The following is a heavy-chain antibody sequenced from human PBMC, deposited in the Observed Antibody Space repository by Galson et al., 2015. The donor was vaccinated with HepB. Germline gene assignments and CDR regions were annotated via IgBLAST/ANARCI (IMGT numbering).Heavy chain of an antibody. Sequence: SLRLSCAASGFTLSSYAMNWVRQAPGKGLEWVSGIGASGGGTIYADSVKGRFTVSRDNSKNTLYLQMNSLRAEDTAVYYCAPRITMVRGDVVGWGQGTLVTVSS. D-gene: IGHD3-10*01. J-gene: IGHJ4*02. CDR1: GFTLSSYA. CDR2: IGASGGGT. V-gene: IGHV3-23*01. CDR3: APRITMVRGDVVG.